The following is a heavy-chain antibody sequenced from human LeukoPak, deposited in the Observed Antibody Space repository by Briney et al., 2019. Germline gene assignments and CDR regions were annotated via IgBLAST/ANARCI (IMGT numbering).Heavy chain of an antibody. J-gene: IGHJ4*02. V-gene: IGHV3-21*01. CDR1: GCTFSSYS. Sequence: GGSLRLSCAASGCTFSSYSMNWVRQAPGKGLEWVSIVSSSSSYIYYTDSVKGRFTVSRDNAKNLLYLQMNSLRVEDTAVYYCARDGGRMDYWGQGTLVTVSS. D-gene: IGHD3-16*01. CDR3: ARDGGRMDY. CDR2: VSSSSSYI.